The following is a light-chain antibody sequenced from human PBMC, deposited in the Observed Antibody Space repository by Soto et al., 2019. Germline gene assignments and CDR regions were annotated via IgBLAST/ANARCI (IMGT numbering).Light chain of an antibody. Sequence: QSVLPQPASVYGSPGQSITISCTGTISDVGGYNTVSWYQQHPGKVPKLMIHDVSDRPSWVSDRFSGSKSGNTASLTISGLQAEDEADYYCSSYTTSISYVFGSGTKVTVL. J-gene: IGLJ1*01. CDR3: SSYTTSISYV. V-gene: IGLV2-14*01. CDR2: DVS. CDR1: ISDVGGYNT.